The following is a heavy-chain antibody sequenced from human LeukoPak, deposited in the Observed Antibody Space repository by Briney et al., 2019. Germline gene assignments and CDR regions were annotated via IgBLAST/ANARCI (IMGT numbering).Heavy chain of an antibody. CDR3: ARNRYGGHFDY. CDR1: GFTFSSYG. Sequence: AGGSLRLSCAASGFTFSSYGIHWVRQAPGKGLEWVAFIRFDGSGKYFGDPVKGRITISRDNSKNTVSLQMNSLRADDTGVYYCARNRYGGHFDYWGQGTLVTVSS. V-gene: IGHV3-30*02. CDR2: IRFDGSGK. J-gene: IGHJ4*02. D-gene: IGHD4/OR15-4a*01.